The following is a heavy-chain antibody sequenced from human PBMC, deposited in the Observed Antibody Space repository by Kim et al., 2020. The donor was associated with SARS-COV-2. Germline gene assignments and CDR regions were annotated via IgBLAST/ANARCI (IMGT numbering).Heavy chain of an antibody. CDR3: ARGVDY. D-gene: IGHD6-13*01. V-gene: IGHV3-7*01. CDR2: KQEGNEK. Sequence: KQEGNEKYYEDSVKGRFNISRDNAKNSLYRQMNSLRAEDTAVYYCARGVDYWGQGTLVTVSS. J-gene: IGHJ4*02.